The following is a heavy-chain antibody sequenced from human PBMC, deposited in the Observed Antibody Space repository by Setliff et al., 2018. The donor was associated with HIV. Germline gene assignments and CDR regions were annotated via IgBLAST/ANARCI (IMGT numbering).Heavy chain of an antibody. V-gene: IGHV3-74*03. D-gene: IGHD6-25*01. Sequence: GGSLRLSYAASGFTFNIYWMHWVRQAPGKGLVWVSGISPDGGDTTYADLEKGRFTTSRDNAANTLYLQMSSLRGEDTGVYYCARSPATRGVFDSWGQGALVTVSS. J-gene: IGHJ4*02. CDR3: ARSPATRGVFDS. CDR2: ISPDGGDT. CDR1: GFTFNIYW.